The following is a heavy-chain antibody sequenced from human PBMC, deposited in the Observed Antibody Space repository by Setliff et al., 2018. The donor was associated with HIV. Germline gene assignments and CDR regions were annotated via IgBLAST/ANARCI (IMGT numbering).Heavy chain of an antibody. CDR3: ARDSPLSHFDY. V-gene: IGHV3-30*07. Sequence: GGSLRLSCAASGFIFSSYAMHWVRQAPGKGLEWVAVMSYDGNNKYYADSVKGRFTISRDNAKNSLYLQMNSLRAEDTAVYYCARDSPLSHFDYWGQGILVTVSS. J-gene: IGHJ4*02. CDR2: MSYDGNNK. CDR1: GFIFSSYA.